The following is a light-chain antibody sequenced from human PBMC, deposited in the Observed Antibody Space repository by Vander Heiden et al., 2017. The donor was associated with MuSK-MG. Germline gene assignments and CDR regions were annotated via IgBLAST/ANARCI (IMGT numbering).Light chain of an antibody. CDR3: QQDNNWSIT. V-gene: IGKV3-15*01. Sequence: EILLTQSPATLSVSPGEAVTLSCRAAQSVSSSLAWYQQKPGQAPRLLIYDASTRATGVPVRFSGSGSGTEFSLTISSLQSEDLAVYYCQQDNNWSITFGQGTLLEIK. CDR2: DAS. J-gene: IGKJ5*01. CDR1: QSVSSS.